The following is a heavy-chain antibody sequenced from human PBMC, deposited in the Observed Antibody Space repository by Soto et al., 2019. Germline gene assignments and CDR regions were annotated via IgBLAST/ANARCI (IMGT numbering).Heavy chain of an antibody. CDR2: ISYDGSNK. V-gene: IGHV3-30-3*01. CDR3: ARERGDSGWYRSNDY. CDR1: GFTFSSYA. J-gene: IGHJ4*02. Sequence: QVQLVESGGGVVQPGRSLRLSCAASGFTFSSYAMHWVRQAPGKGLEWVAVISYDGSNKYYADSVKGRFTISRDNSKNTLDLQMNSLRAEDTAVYYCARERGDSGWYRSNDYWGQGTLVTVSS. D-gene: IGHD6-19*01.